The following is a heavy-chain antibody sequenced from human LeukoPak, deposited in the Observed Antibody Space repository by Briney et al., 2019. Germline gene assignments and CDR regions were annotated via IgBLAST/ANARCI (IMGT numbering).Heavy chain of an antibody. CDR1: GGSISGFY. CDR2: MSYSGRT. Sequence: SETLSLTCTVSGGSISGFYWSWIRQSPGKGLEWIAFMSYSGRTKHNPSLQSRVTISLDTSMNNLALHLRSVTAADTAVYYCARDRGYCSSTSCHAFGYWGQGTLVTVSS. CDR3: ARDRGYCSSTSCHAFGY. V-gene: IGHV4-59*01. J-gene: IGHJ4*02. D-gene: IGHD2-2*03.